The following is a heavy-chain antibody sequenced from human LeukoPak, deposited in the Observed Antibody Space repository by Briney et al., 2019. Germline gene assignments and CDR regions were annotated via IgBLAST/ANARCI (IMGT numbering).Heavy chain of an antibody. CDR3: AREARYCSSTSCLDY. V-gene: IGHV3-21*01. CDR2: ISSSSSYI. D-gene: IGHD2-2*01. Sequence: PGGSLRLSCAASGFKFSSYSMNWVRQAPGKGLEWVSSISSSSSYIYYADSVKGRFTISRDNAKNSLYLQMNSLRAEDTAVYYCAREARYCSSTSCLDYWGQGTLVTVSS. J-gene: IGHJ4*02. CDR1: GFKFSSYS.